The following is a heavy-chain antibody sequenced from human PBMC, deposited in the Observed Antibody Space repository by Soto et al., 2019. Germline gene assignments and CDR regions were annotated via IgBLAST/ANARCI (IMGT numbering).Heavy chain of an antibody. CDR3: ARDSNCSSSSCYFVAIKHWFDP. Sequence: ASVKVSCKASGGTFSSYTISWVRQAPGQGLEWMGRIIPILGIANYAQKFQGRVTITADKSTSTAYMELSSLRSEDTAVYYCARDSNCSSSSCYFVAIKHWFDPWGQGTLVTVSS. D-gene: IGHD2-2*01. V-gene: IGHV1-69*04. CDR1: GGTFSSYT. CDR2: IIPILGIA. J-gene: IGHJ5*02.